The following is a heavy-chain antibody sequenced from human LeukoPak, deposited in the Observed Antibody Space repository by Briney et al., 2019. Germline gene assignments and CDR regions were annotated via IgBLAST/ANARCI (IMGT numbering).Heavy chain of an antibody. Sequence: PGGSLRLSCAASGFTFSNTWKRWVRQAAGKGLEWVGRIKSKTDGGTTDYAAPVTGRFTSSIDEPKNTLYLQMNSLRPEDTAVYYCTTGLRAADTNWGRGTLVTASS. CDR3: TTGLRAADTN. V-gene: IGHV3-15*01. CDR1: GFTFSNTW. D-gene: IGHD6-13*01. CDR2: IKSKTDGGTT. J-gene: IGHJ4*02.